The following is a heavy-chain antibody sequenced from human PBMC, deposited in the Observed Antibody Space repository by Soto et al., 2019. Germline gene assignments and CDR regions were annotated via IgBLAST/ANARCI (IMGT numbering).Heavy chain of an antibody. CDR2: ISNDGNNN. CDR3: SRFVGYGGREYYFDN. V-gene: IGHV3-30-3*02. Sequence: QVQPVESGGGVVQPGRSLRLSCVVSGFTFRSYAMHWVRQAPGKGLEWVAVISNDGNNNYHADSVKGRFTISRDNSKNTLYLNMDSLRAEDTALYYCSRFVGYGGREYYFDNWGQGIHVIVS. D-gene: IGHD5-12*01. CDR1: GFTFRSYA. J-gene: IGHJ4*02.